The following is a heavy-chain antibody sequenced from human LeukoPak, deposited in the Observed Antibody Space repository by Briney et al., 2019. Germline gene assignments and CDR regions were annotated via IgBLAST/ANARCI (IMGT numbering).Heavy chain of an antibody. CDR1: GYSFTSYW. V-gene: IGHV5-51*01. Sequence: PGASLQISCQGSGYSFTSYWIGCVRQLPGKGLEWMGIIYPGDSNTSYSPSFQRQVTISADKSISTAYLQWSSLKASDTAMYYCARRRLGYCSSTSCSSYYFDYWGQGTLVTVSS. CDR2: IYPGDSNT. J-gene: IGHJ4*02. CDR3: ARRRLGYCSSTSCSSYYFDY. D-gene: IGHD2-2*01.